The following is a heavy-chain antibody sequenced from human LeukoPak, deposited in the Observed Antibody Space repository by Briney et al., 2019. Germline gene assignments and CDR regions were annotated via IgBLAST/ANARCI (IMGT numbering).Heavy chain of an antibody. Sequence: GGSLRLSCAASGFTISSYNMNWVRQAPGKGLEWVASIVSGSGYIYYADSAKGRFTISRDNAKNSLYLQMNSLRAEDTAVYYCARANIAAAGFDYWGQGTLVTVSS. CDR2: IVSGSGYI. D-gene: IGHD6-13*01. J-gene: IGHJ4*02. CDR3: ARANIAAAGFDY. CDR1: GFTISSYN. V-gene: IGHV3-21*01.